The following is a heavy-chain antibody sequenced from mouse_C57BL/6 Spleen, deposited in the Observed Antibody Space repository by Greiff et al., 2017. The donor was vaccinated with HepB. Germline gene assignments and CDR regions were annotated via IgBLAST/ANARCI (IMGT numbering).Heavy chain of an antibody. CDR1: GYTFTSYW. CDR2: IDPSDSYT. D-gene: IGHD1-1*01. J-gene: IGHJ2*01. Sequence: VQLQQPGAELVRPGTSVKLSCKASGYTFTSYWMHWVKQRPGQGLEWIGVIDPSDSYTNYNQKFKGKATLTVDTSSSTAYMQLSSLTSEDSAVYYCARSAVVAKDYFDYWGQGTTLTVSS. V-gene: IGHV1-59*01. CDR3: ARSAVVAKDYFDY.